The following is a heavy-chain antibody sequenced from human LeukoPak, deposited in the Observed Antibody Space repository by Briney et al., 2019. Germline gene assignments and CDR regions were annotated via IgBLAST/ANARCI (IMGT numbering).Heavy chain of an antibody. CDR1: GGTFSSYT. Sequence: ASVKVSCKASGGTFSSYTISWVRQAPGQGLEWMGVINPSGGTTSYAQRFQGRVTMTSDTSTSTVYMELSSLRSEDTAVYYCARGDIDYWGQGTLVTVSS. CDR3: ARGDIDY. CDR2: INPSGGTT. J-gene: IGHJ4*02. V-gene: IGHV1-46*01. D-gene: IGHD2-15*01.